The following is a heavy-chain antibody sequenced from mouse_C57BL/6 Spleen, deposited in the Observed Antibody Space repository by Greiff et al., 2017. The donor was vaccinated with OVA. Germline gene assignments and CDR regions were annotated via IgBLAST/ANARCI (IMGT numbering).Heavy chain of an antibody. Sequence: QVQLQQPGAELVKPGASVKMSCKASGYTFTSYWITWVKQRPGQGLEWIGRIDPNSGGTKYNEKFKGKATLTVDKPSSTAYMQLSSLTSEDSAFYYCAKWLRYVDVWGTGTTVTVSS. CDR2: IDPNSGGT. CDR3: AKWLRYVDV. CDR1: GYTFTSYW. J-gene: IGHJ1*03. V-gene: IGHV1-72*01. D-gene: IGHD2-2*01.